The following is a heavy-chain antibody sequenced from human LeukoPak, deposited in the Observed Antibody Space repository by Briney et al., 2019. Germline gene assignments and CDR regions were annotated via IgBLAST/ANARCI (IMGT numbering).Heavy chain of an antibody. J-gene: IGHJ6*02. V-gene: IGHV3-53*01. D-gene: IGHD3-3*01. CDR2: IYSGGST. CDR3: AANQDYDFWSGYYSPYGMDV. Sequence: GGSLRLSCAASGFTVSSNYMSWVRQAPGKGLEWVSVIYSGGSTYYADSVKGRFTISRDNSKNTLYLQMNSLRAEDTAVYYCAANQDYDFWSGYYSPYGMDVWGQGTTVTVSS. CDR1: GFTVSSNY.